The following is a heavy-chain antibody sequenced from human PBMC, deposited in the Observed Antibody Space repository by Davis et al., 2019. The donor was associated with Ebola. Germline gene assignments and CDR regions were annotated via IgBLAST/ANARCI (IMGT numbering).Heavy chain of an antibody. CDR2: INHSGST. CDR1: GGSFSGYY. CDR3: ARHRYDSSGYRFPLGFAS. D-gene: IGHD3-22*01. J-gene: IGHJ4*02. V-gene: IGHV4-34*01. Sequence: MPGGSLRLSCAVYGGSFSGYYWSWIRQPPGKGLEWIGEINHSGSTNYNPSLKSRVTISVDTSKNQFSLKLSSVTAADTAVYYCARHRYDSSGYRFPLGFASWGQGTLVTVSS.